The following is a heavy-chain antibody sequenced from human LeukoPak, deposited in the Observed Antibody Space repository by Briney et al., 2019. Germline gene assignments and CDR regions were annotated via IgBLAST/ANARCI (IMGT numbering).Heavy chain of an antibody. CDR3: ARARGKTYGYFEY. CDR2: INGDASST. V-gene: IGHV3-74*01. J-gene: IGHJ4*02. CDR1: GLTLSGYW. D-gene: IGHD5-18*01. Sequence: GGPVRLPCAASGLTLSGYWMHWVRQAPGKGLVWVSRINGDASSTIYADSVKGRCTISRDNAKSTLYLQMNSLRVEDTGVYYCARARGKTYGYFEYWGQGTLVTVSS.